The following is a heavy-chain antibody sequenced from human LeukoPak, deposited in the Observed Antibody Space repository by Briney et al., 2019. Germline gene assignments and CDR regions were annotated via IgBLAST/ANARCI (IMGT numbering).Heavy chain of an antibody. CDR3: ARGPVRTSEYYYGMDV. V-gene: IGHV4-34*01. CDR1: GFTFSSYA. CDR2: INHSGST. D-gene: IGHD1-14*01. J-gene: IGHJ6*02. Sequence: PGGSLRLSCAASGFTFSSYAMSWIRQPPGKGLEWIGEINHSGSTNYNPSLKSRVTISVDTSKNQFSLKLSSVTAADTAVYYCARGPVRTSEYYYGMDVWGQGTTVTVSS.